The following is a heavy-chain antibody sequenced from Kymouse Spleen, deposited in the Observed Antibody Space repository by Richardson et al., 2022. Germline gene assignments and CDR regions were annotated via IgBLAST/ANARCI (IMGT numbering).Heavy chain of an antibody. CDR1: GFTFSSYS. Sequence: EVQLVESGGGLVKPGGSLRLSCAASGFTFSSYSMNWVRQAPGKGLEWVSSISSSSSYIYYADSVKGRFTISRDNAKNSLYLQMNSLRAEDTAVYYCARDRGGSGSYSSYNWFDPWGQGTLVTVSS. CDR3: ARDRGGSGSYSSYNWFDP. D-gene: IGHD3-10*01. CDR2: ISSSSSYI. J-gene: IGHJ5*02. V-gene: IGHV3-21*03.